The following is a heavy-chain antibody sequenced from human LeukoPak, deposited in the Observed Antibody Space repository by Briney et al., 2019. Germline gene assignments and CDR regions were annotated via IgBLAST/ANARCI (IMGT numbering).Heavy chain of an antibody. CDR1: GFTFDDYA. J-gene: IGHJ2*01. CDR3: AKGKDTLNPYWYFDV. CDR2: INWSGVST. V-gene: IGHV3-20*04. Sequence: GGSLRLSCAASGFTFDDYAMSWVRQAPGKGLEWVSGINWSGVSTGYADSVKGRFTISRDNTKNSLFLQMTSLRAEGTAFYYCAKGKDTLNPYWYFDVWGRGTLVTVSS. D-gene: IGHD2-15*01.